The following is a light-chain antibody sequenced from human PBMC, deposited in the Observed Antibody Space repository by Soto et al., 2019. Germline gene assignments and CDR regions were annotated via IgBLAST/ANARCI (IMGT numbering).Light chain of an antibody. V-gene: IGKV1-5*01. CDR1: QSVNRW. Sequence: DIQMTQSPSTLSASVGDRVTIACRASQSVNRWLAWYQKEPGKAPKLLIYDASNLQSGVPSRFSGSGSGTEFSLSISSLQPDDFATYYCQEYNSGWRFGQGTKVEIK. CDR3: QEYNSGWR. CDR2: DAS. J-gene: IGKJ1*01.